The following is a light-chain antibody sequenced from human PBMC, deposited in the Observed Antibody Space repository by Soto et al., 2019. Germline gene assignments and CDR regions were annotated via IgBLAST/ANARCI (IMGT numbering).Light chain of an antibody. Sequence: DIQMTQSPSSVSASVGDRVTITCRASQSITNWVAWYQQKPGKAPKLLIYAASSLQSGVPSRFSGSGSGTHFTLTIRSLQPEDFATYYCQQADHFPLTFGQGTRLEIK. V-gene: IGKV1-12*01. CDR1: QSITNW. J-gene: IGKJ5*01. CDR2: AAS. CDR3: QQADHFPLT.